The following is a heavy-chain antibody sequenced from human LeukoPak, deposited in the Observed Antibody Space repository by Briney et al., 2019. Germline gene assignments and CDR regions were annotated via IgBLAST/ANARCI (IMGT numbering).Heavy chain of an antibody. CDR2: ITTYNGNT. D-gene: IGHD2-2*01. V-gene: IGHV1-18*01. CDR3: ARLGYCSSTSCYAYYYYGMDV. CDR1: GYTFTSYG. J-gene: IGHJ6*02. Sequence: GASVKVSCKSSGYTFTSYGISWVRQAPGQGLEWMGWITTYNGNTNYAQKLQGRVTKTTDASTSTAYMELRSLRSDDTAVYYCARLGYCSSTSCYAYYYYGMDVWGQGTTVTVSS.